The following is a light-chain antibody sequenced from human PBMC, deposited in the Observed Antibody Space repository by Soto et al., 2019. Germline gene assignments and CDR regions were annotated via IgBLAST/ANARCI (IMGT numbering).Light chain of an antibody. J-gene: IGLJ1*01. V-gene: IGLV2-14*03. Sequence: QSALTQPASVSGSPGQSITISCTGTRSDVGRYNYVSWYQQHPGKAPKLLIYGVSNRPSGVSNRFSGSKSANTASLTISGLQPEDEADYYCNSFTTSSTYVFGTGTKVTVL. CDR3: NSFTTSSTYV. CDR2: GVS. CDR1: RSDVGRYNY.